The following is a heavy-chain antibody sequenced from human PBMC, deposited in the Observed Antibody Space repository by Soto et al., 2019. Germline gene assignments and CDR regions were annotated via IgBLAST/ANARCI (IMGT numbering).Heavy chain of an antibody. D-gene: IGHD6-25*01. J-gene: IGHJ4*02. Sequence: PGGSLRLSCAASGFTFSSYAMSWVRQAPGKGLEWVSVISGGGDTTYYAGSVKGRFTISRDNAKNSLYLQMNSLRAEDTAVYYCARGLGSGDYWGRGTLVTVSS. CDR1: GFTFSSYA. V-gene: IGHV3-23*01. CDR3: ARGLGSGDY. CDR2: ISGGGDTT.